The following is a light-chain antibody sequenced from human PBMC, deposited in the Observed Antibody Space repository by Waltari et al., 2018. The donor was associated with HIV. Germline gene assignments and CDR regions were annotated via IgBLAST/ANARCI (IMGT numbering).Light chain of an antibody. J-gene: IGKJ3*01. V-gene: IGKV1-12*01. CDR2: SAS. CDR3: HQADSFPLT. Sequence: DIQLTQSPYFMYASIGDRVTITCRASQAIGTSLAWFQLQPGQAPKLLISSASDLQSGVPSRFSGSGSGTTFTLTIGSLQPEDFTTYFCHQADSFPLTFGPGTKVD. CDR1: QAIGTS.